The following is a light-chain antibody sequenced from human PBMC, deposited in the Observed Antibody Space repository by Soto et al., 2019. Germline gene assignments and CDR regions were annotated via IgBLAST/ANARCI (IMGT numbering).Light chain of an antibody. CDR1: NIGSKS. CDR3: QVWDSSSDHCV. J-gene: IGLJ1*01. CDR2: YDT. Sequence: SYELTQPPSVSVAPGKTARITCGGNNIGSKSVHWYQQKPGQAPVLVIYYDTDRPSGIPERFSGSNYGNTATLTISRVEAGDEDDYYCQVWDSSSDHCVFGTGTKVTVL. V-gene: IGLV3-21*04.